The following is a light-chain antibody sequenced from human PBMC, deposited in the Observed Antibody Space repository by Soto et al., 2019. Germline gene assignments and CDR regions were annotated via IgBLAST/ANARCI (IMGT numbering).Light chain of an antibody. CDR3: QQYNSYRWP. J-gene: IGKJ1*01. V-gene: IGKV1-5*01. CDR2: DAS. Sequence: MTRYPSTLSASVGDRVTITCRASQSISSWLAWYQQKPGKAPKLLIYDASSLESGVPPRFSGSGSGTEFTLTISSLQPDDFATYYCQQYNSYRWPFGQRTKVAI. CDR1: QSISSW.